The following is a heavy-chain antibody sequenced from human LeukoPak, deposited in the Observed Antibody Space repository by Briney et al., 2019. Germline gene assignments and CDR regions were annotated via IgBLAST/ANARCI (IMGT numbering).Heavy chain of an antibody. J-gene: IGHJ6*02. CDR1: GFTFSSYS. D-gene: IGHD4-4*01. CDR3: ARDQYSPSDNYYYYGMGV. CDR2: ISSSSSYI. V-gene: IGHV3-21*01. Sequence: GGSLRLSCAASGFTFSSYSMNWVRQAPGKGLESVSSISSSSSYIYYADSVKGRFTISRDNAKNSLYLQMNSLRAEDTAVYYCARDQYSPSDNYYYYGMGVWGQGTTVTVSS.